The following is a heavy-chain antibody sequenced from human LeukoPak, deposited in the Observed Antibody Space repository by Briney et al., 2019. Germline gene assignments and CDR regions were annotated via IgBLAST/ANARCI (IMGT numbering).Heavy chain of an antibody. D-gene: IGHD3-10*01. CDR3: ARGRHYYGSGSYYPLAY. CDR2: INHSGST. Sequence: SXIRQPXXXXXXXXXEINHSGSTNYNPSLKSRVTISVDTSKNQFSLKLSSVTAADTAVYYCARGRHYYGSGSYYPLAYWGQGTLVTVSS. J-gene: IGHJ4*02. V-gene: IGHV4-34*01.